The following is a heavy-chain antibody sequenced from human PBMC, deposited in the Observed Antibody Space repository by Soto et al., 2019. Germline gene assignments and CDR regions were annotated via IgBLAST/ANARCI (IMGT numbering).Heavy chain of an antibody. CDR1: CGSISSGGYY. CDR2: IYYSGST. Sequence: PSETLSLTCTVSCGSISSGGYYWSWIRQHPGKGLEWIGYIYYSGSTYYNPSLKRRVTISVDTSKNQFSLKLSSVTAADTAVYYCARGSRGGPLDYWGQGTLVTVSS. CDR3: ARGSRGGPLDY. D-gene: IGHD3-16*01. J-gene: IGHJ4*02. V-gene: IGHV4-31*03.